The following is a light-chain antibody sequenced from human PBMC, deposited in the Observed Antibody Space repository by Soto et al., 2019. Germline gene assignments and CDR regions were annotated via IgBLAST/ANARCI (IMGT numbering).Light chain of an antibody. CDR3: QQSYSTPPIT. CDR1: QTISTY. Sequence: IQMTQSPSSLSASVGDSVTITCRASQTISTYLNWYQQKPGKAPKLLIYGTFNLQSGVPSRFSGSGSGTDFTLTISSLQPEDFATYYCQQSYSTPPITFGQGTRLEI. V-gene: IGKV1-39*01. CDR2: GTF. J-gene: IGKJ5*01.